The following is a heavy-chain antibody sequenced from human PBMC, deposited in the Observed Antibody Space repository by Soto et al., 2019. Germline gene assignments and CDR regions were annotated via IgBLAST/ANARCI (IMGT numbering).Heavy chain of an antibody. CDR1: GGSIGGVAYA. V-gene: IGHV4-30-2*01. CDR2: TYHSGTF. D-gene: IGHD3-10*01. Sequence: SETLSLTCAVSGGSIGGVAYAWSWIRQPPGGGLEWIGYTYHSGTFLKSPSLKTRLTMSLDMSNNQFSLTLNSMTAADTAVYYCARGQFYSGSGNFNNLMFDAWGQGIQVTVSS. J-gene: IGHJ5*02. CDR3: ARGQFYSGSGNFNNLMFDA.